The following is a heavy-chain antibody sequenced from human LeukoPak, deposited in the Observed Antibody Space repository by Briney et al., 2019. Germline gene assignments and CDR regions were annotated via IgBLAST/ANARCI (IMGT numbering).Heavy chain of an antibody. D-gene: IGHD3-22*01. V-gene: IGHV4-61*05. J-gene: IGHJ3*02. CDR3: ARSDYYDSISKTFDI. CDR1: GGSISSSSYY. Sequence: MTSETLSLTCTVSGGSISSSSYYWGWIRQPPGKGLEWIGYIYYSGSTNYNPSLKSRVTISVDTSKNQFSLKLSSVTAADTAVYYCARSDYYDSISKTFDIWGQGTMVTVSS. CDR2: IYYSGST.